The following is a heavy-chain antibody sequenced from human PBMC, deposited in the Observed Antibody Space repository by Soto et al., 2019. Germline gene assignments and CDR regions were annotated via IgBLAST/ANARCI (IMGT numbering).Heavy chain of an antibody. Sequence: ASVKVSCKASEGTFSSYTISWVRQAPGQGLEWMGRIIPILGIANYAQKFQGRVTITADKSTSTAYMELSSLRSEDTAVYYCARVGGSYYYDSSGSHFDYWGQGTLVTVSS. CDR1: EGTFSSYT. J-gene: IGHJ4*02. V-gene: IGHV1-69*02. D-gene: IGHD3-22*01. CDR3: ARVGGSYYYDSSGSHFDY. CDR2: IIPILGIA.